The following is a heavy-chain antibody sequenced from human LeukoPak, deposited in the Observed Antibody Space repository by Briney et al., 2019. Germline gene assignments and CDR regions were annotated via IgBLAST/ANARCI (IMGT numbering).Heavy chain of an antibody. CDR3: ATGLRSTGPGSGFDY. CDR2: FDPLNYRT. Sequence: VASVKVSCKVSGYTLIELSMHWVRQAPGKGLEWMGGFDPLNYRTLYAQKFQGRVTMTEDKSTNIAYMELSSLRSEDTAVYYCATGLRSTGPGSGFDYWGQGTLVTVSS. V-gene: IGHV1-24*01. CDR1: GYTLIELS. D-gene: IGHD1-14*01. J-gene: IGHJ4*02.